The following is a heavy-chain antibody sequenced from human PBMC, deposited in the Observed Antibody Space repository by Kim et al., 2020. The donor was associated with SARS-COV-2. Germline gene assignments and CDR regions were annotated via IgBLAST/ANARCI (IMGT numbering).Heavy chain of an antibody. Sequence: GSSPADGDSGKGRFTISRGNAKNTLYLQMNSRRAEDTAVYYCVNFGGDYPYWGQGTLVTVSS. CDR3: VNFGGDYPY. J-gene: IGHJ4*02. V-gene: IGHV3-74*01. D-gene: IGHD4-17*01. CDR2: GSSP.